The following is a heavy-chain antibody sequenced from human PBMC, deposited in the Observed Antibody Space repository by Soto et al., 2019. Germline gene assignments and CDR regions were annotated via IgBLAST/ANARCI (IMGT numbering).Heavy chain of an antibody. V-gene: IGHV4-30-2*01. D-gene: IGHD3-22*01. Sequence: SETLSLTCAVPGAPISRVAYSWSWIRQQTGKGLEWVGYIYHSGSTYYNPSLKRRVTTSVDRSKNRFSLKLSSVTAADTAVYYCARLGYYDSSGYYVGYWGQGTLVTVS. CDR3: ARLGYYDSSGYYVGY. CDR2: IYHSGST. CDR1: GAPISRVAYS. J-gene: IGHJ4*02.